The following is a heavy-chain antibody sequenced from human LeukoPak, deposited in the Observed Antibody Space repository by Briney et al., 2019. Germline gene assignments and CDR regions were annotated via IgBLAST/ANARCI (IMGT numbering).Heavy chain of an antibody. CDR2: RSHNRGT. CDR3: ASYYASGVSAYNYYGMDV. V-gene: IGHV4-38-2*01. Sequence: SETLSLTCAVSGHSISTGYYWAWFRQPPGKGLEWIGSRSHNRGTYYNPSLKSRVTISMDTSKNQISLRLTSVTAADTAVYYCASYYASGVSAYNYYGMDVWGKGTTVTVSS. CDR1: GHSISTGYY. J-gene: IGHJ6*04. D-gene: IGHD3-10*01.